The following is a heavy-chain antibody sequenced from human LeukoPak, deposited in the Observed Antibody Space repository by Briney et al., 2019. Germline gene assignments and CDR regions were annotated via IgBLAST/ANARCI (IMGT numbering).Heavy chain of an antibody. J-gene: IGHJ4*02. CDR2: ISSSSSYI. V-gene: IGHV3-21*01. Sequence: GGSLRLSYAASGFTFSSYSMNWVRQAPGKGLEWVSSISSSSSYIYYADSVKGRFTISRDNAKNSLYLQMNSLRAEDTAVYYCARDLRDYFDYWGQGTLVTVSS. CDR3: ARDLRDYFDY. CDR1: GFTFSSYS.